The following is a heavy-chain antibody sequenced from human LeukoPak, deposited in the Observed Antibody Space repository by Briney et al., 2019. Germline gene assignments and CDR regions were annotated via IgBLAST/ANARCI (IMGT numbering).Heavy chain of an antibody. CDR3: ARVPTPTAMRYDDYTYWYFDL. V-gene: IGHV4-39*07. CDR1: GGSISSGTFY. CDR2: IYYIGST. J-gene: IGHJ2*01. D-gene: IGHD4-17*01. Sequence: SETLSLTCSVSGGSISSGTFYWGWIRQPPGKGLEWIGSIYYIGSTYYNPSLKSRVTISVDTSKNQFSLKLSSVTAADTAAYYCARVPTPTAMRYDDYTYWYFDLWGRGTLVTVSS.